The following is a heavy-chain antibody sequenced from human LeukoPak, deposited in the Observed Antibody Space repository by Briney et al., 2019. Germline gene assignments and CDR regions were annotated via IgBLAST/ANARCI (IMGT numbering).Heavy chain of an antibody. CDR1: GGSISSSNW. Sequence: SETLSLTCAVSGGSISSSNWWSWVCQPPGKGLEWIGEIYHSGSTNYNPSLKSRVTISVDKSKNQFSLKLSSVTAADTALYYCASSSYGPKNFDYWGQGTLVTVSS. J-gene: IGHJ4*02. CDR3: ASSSYGPKNFDY. CDR2: IYHSGST. D-gene: IGHD5-18*01. V-gene: IGHV4-4*02.